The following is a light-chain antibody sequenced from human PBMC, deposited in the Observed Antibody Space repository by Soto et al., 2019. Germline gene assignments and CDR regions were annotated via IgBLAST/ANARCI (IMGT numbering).Light chain of an antibody. V-gene: IGKV1-5*03. CDR2: KAS. J-gene: IGKJ1*01. CDR1: QSISSW. CDR3: QQYNSYAT. Sequence: DIPMTQSPSTLSASVGDRVTITCRASQSISSWLAWYQQKPGKAPKLLIYKASSLESGVPSRFSGSGSGTEFTLTISSLQPDDFATYYCQQYNSYATFGHGTKVKIK.